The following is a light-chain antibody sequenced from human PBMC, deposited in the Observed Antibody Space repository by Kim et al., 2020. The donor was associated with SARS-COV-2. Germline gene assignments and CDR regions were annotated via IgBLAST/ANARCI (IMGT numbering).Light chain of an antibody. CDR1: SLRSYY. CDR3: NSRDSNDNVV. CDR2: GKN. J-gene: IGLJ2*01. Sequence: VGLGQTVRITCQGDSLRSYYATWYQQKPGQAPIVVIYGKNNRPSGIPDRFSGSSSGNTASLTITGTQAGDEADYYCNSRDSNDNVVFGGGTKVTVL. V-gene: IGLV3-19*01.